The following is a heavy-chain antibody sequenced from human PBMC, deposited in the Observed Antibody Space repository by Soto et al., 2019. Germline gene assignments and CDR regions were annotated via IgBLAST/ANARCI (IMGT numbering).Heavy chain of an antibody. CDR2: INAGNGNT. J-gene: IGHJ4*02. Sequence: QVQLVQSGAEEKKPGASVKVSCKASGYTFTSYAMHLVRQAPGQRLEWMGWINAGNGNTKYSQKFQGRVTITRDTSARTAYMELSSLRSEDTAVYYCARSGYSSGWYGFDYWGQGTLVTVSS. V-gene: IGHV1-3*05. CDR3: ARSGYSSGWYGFDY. CDR1: GYTFTSYA. D-gene: IGHD6-19*01.